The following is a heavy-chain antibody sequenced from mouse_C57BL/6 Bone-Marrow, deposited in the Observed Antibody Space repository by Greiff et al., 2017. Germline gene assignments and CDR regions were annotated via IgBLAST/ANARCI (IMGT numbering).Heavy chain of an antibody. V-gene: IGHV1-59*01. Sequence: QVQLKQPGAELVRPGTSVKLSCKASGYTFTSYWMHWVKQRPGQGLEWIGVIDPSDSYTNYNQKFKGKATLTVDTSSSTAYMQLSSLTSEDSAVYYCAPQLRLSYFDYWGQGTTLTVSS. J-gene: IGHJ2*01. CDR2: IDPSDSYT. D-gene: IGHD3-2*02. CDR3: APQLRLSYFDY. CDR1: GYTFTSYW.